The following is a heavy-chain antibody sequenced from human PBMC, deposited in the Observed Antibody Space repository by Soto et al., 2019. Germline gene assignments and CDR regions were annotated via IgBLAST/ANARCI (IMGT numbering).Heavy chain of an antibody. D-gene: IGHD3-10*01. Sequence: PSETLSLTCTVSGGSISSYYWSWIRQPPGKGLEWIGYIYYSGSTNYNPSLKSRVTISVDTSKNQFSLKLSSVTAADTAVYYCARFYDSGFDYWGQGTLVTVSS. J-gene: IGHJ4*02. V-gene: IGHV4-59*01. CDR2: IYYSGST. CDR3: ARFYDSGFDY. CDR1: GGSISSYY.